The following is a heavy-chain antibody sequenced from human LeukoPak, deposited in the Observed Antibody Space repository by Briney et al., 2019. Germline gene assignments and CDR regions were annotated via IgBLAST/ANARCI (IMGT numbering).Heavy chain of an antibody. J-gene: IGHJ4*02. Sequence: TSGGSLRLSCAAPGFTFSSYAMSWVRQAPGKGLEWVSAISSNSLFKKYADSVKGRFTISRDNAKNSLYLQMNSLRAEDTAVYYCARSIAVTLPDYWGQGTLVTVSS. CDR3: ARSIAVTLPDY. CDR1: GFTFSSYA. D-gene: IGHD6-19*01. V-gene: IGHV3-21*01. CDR2: ISSNSLFK.